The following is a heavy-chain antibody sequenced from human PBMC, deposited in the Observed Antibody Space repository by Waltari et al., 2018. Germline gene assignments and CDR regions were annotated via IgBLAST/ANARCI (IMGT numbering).Heavy chain of an antibody. J-gene: IGHJ4*02. CDR3: ARGELGLRRFDY. D-gene: IGHD7-27*01. Sequence: VQLQESGPGLVQPSQTLSLTCPVSGDSINSRDYYWTWIRQPAGKGLEWIGYIYSDGITNYNPSLIGRLTMSLDTSKTQFSLKLSFVTAADTAVYYCARGELGLRRFDYWGRGALVTVSS. V-gene: IGHV4-61*09. CDR2: IYSDGIT. CDR1: GDSINSRDYY.